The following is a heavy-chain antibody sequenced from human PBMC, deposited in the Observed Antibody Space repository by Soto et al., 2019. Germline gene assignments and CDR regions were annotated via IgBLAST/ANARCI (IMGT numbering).Heavy chain of an antibody. Sequence: QVQLVQSGAEVKKPGSSVKVSCKASGGTFSSYTISGVRQTPGQGLEWMGRIIPILGIANYPQKFQGRVTITADKSTSTAYMELSSLRSEDTAVYSCAAAYGGNSAWGQGPLVTVSS. V-gene: IGHV1-69*02. CDR2: IIPILGIA. CDR1: GGTFSSYT. D-gene: IGHD2-21*02. J-gene: IGHJ4*02. CDR3: AAAYGGNSA.